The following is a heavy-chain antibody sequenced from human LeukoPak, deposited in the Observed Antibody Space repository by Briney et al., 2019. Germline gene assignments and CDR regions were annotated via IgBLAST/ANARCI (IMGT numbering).Heavy chain of an antibody. Sequence: SETPSLTCTVSGGSISSGGYYWSWIRQHPGKGLEWIGYIYYSGSTYYNPSLKSRVTISVDTSKNQFSLKLSSVTAADTAVYYCARVDYNYVWGSYRFDYWGQGTLVTVSS. D-gene: IGHD3-16*02. CDR1: GGSISSGGYY. J-gene: IGHJ4*02. CDR2: IYYSGST. CDR3: ARVDYNYVWGSYRFDY. V-gene: IGHV4-31*03.